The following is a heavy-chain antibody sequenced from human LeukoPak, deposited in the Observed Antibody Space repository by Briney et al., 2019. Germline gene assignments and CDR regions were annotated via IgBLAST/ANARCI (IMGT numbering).Heavy chain of an antibody. J-gene: IGHJ5*02. CDR3: ARGSGWDSFDP. Sequence: SETLSLTCTVSGGSISTDLYYWTWIRQPAGKGLEWIGRIYSNGWTDYNPPLKSRVSISIDTSKNHFSLKMSLVTAADTALYYCARGSGWDSFDPWGQGTLVTVSS. CDR2: IYSNGWT. V-gene: IGHV4-61*02. D-gene: IGHD6-19*01. CDR1: GGSISTDLYY.